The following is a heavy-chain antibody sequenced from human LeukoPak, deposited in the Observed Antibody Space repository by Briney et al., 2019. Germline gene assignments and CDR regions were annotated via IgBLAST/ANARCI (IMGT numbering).Heavy chain of an antibody. Sequence: GESLQISCKGSGYSFTSYWIGWVRQMPGKGLEWMGIIYPGDSDTRYSPSFQGQVTISADKSISTAYLQWSSLKASDTAMYYCARWYYDSSGYSTPDYWGQGTLVTVSS. CDR1: GYSFTSYW. D-gene: IGHD3-22*01. CDR3: ARWYYDSSGYSTPDY. V-gene: IGHV5-51*01. CDR2: IYPGDSDT. J-gene: IGHJ4*02.